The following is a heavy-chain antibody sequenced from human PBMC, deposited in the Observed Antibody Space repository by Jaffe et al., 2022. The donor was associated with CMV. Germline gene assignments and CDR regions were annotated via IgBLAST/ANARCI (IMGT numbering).Heavy chain of an antibody. Sequence: QVQLVQSGAEVKKPGSSVKVSCKASGGTFGNYVISWLRQAPGRGLEWMGGIVPISGPTKYAQNFQGRITITADESTTTAYLEVTRLRAEDTAMYYCSRTLYASGPYYDLQHFYFDYWGQGTLITISS. V-gene: IGHV1-69*01. CDR1: GGTFGNYV. CDR2: IVPISGPT. CDR3: SRTLYASGPYYDLQHFYFDY. J-gene: IGHJ4*02. D-gene: IGHD3-10*01.